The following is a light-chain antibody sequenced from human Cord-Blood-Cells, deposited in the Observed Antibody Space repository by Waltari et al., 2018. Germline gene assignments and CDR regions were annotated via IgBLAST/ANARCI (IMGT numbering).Light chain of an antibody. J-gene: IGLJ1*01. CDR3: CSYAGSYTYV. CDR2: DVS. CDR1: SSDVGGYNY. V-gene: IGLV2-11*01. Sequence: QSALTQPRSVSGSPGQSVPISCTVTSSDVGGYNYVSWYQQPPGKAPKLMIYDVSKRPSGVPDRFSGSKSGNTASLTISGLQAEDEADYYCCSYAGSYTYVFGTGTKVTVL.